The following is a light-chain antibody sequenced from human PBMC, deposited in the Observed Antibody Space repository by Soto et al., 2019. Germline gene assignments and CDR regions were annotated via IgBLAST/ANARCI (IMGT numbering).Light chain of an antibody. J-gene: IGLJ1*01. V-gene: IGLV2-14*03. CDR1: SSDVGAYEH. CDR3: SSYSTTNILV. Sequence: QSALTQPASVSGSPGQSVTISCTGASSDVGAYEHVSWYQQHPGRAPKLILYDVNNRPSGVSNPFSGSKSGNTASLVISGLQANDEADYYCSSYSTTNILVFGSGTKVTVL. CDR2: DVN.